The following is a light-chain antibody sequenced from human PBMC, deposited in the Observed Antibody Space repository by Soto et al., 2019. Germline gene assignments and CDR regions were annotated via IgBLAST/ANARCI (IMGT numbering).Light chain of an antibody. V-gene: IGLV2-11*01. CDR3: CSYAGSYTLVI. Sequence: QSALTQPRSVSGSPGQSVTISCTGTSNDVGGYNYVSWYQQHPGKAPKLMIYDVNKRPSGVPDRFSGSKSGNTASLTISGLQAEDEADYYCCSYAGSYTLVIFGGGTKVTVL. CDR1: SNDVGGYNY. CDR2: DVN. J-gene: IGLJ2*01.